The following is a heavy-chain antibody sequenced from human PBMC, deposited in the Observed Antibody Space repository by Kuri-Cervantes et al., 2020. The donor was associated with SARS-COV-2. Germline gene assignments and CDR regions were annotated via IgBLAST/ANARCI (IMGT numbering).Heavy chain of an antibody. CDR2: ISAYNGNT. Sequence: ASVKVSCKASGGTFSSYAISWVRQAPGQGLEWMGWISAYNGNTNYAQKLQGRVTMTTDTSTSTAYMELRSLRSDDTAVYYCARVSWMQLWHRYFDNWGQGTLVTVSS. CDR1: GGTFSSYA. D-gene: IGHD5-18*01. CDR3: ARVSWMQLWHRYFDN. J-gene: IGHJ4*02. V-gene: IGHV1-18*01.